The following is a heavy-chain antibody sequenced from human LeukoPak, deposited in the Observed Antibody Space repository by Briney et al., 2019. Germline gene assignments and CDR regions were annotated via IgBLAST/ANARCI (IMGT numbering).Heavy chain of an antibody. D-gene: IGHD6-25*01. Sequence: ASVKVSCKASGYTFTDYFLHWVRQAPGQRLEWMGWINPNSGDTKYAQKFQGRVTMTRVTSIATAYMELNRLRSDDTAVYYCAGGFQRLEHWDWLDPWGQGTLVTVAS. CDR1: GYTFTDYF. V-gene: IGHV1-2*02. CDR2: INPNSGDT. CDR3: AGGFQRLEHWDWLDP. J-gene: IGHJ5*02.